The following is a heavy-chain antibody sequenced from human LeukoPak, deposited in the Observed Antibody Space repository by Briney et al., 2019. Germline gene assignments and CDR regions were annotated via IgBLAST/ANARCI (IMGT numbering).Heavy chain of an antibody. J-gene: IGHJ4*02. V-gene: IGHV3-48*04. CDR3: ARDAMYYDFWSGYYDY. D-gene: IGHD3-3*01. CDR1: GFTFSSYS. Sequence: GGSLRLSCAASGFTFSSYSMNWVRQAPGKGLEWVSYISSSSSTIYYADSVKGRFTISRDNAKNSPYLQMNSLRAEDTAVYYCARDAMYYDFWSGYYDYWGQGTLVTVSS. CDR2: ISSSSSTI.